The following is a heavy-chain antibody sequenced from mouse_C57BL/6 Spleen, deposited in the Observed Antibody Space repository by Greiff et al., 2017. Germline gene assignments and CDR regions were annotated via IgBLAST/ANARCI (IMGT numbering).Heavy chain of an antibody. CDR2: ISAGGSYT. V-gene: IGHV5-4*03. D-gene: IGHD3-3*01. CDR1: GFTFSSYA. J-gene: IGHJ2*01. Sequence: EVMLVESGGGLVKPGGSLKLSCAASGFTFSSYAMAWVRQTPEKRLEWVATISAGGSYTYYPDNVKGRLTISRDNAKNNLYLQLSHLKAEDTAMYYCARGGPFYFGYWGQGTTLTVSS. CDR3: ARGGPFYFGY.